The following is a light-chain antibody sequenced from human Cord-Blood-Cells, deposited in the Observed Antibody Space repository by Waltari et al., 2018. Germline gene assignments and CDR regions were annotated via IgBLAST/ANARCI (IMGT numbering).Light chain of an antibody. CDR1: QSISSY. J-gene: IGKJ2*01. CDR3: QQSYSTPRT. CDR2: AAS. Sequence: ITMTQSRAPFHESVGDKVTVTCRASQSISSYLNWYQQKPGKAPKLLIYAASSLQSGVPSRFSGSGSGTDFTLTISSLQPEDFATYYCQQSYSTPRTFGQGTKLEIK. V-gene: IGKV1-39*01.